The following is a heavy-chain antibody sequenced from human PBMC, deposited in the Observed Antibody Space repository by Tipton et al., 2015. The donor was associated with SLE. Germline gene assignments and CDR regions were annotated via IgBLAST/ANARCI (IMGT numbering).Heavy chain of an antibody. CDR1: GFTFSGSA. CDR3: TRRWGGNWFDP. J-gene: IGHJ5*01. D-gene: IGHD3-10*01. CDR2: IRSKANSYAT. Sequence: SLRLSCAASGFTFSGSAMHWVRPASGKGLEWVGRIRSKANSYATAYAASVKGRVTISRDDSKNTAYLQMNSLQTEDTAVYYCTRRWGGNWFDPWGQGTLVTVSS. V-gene: IGHV3-73*01.